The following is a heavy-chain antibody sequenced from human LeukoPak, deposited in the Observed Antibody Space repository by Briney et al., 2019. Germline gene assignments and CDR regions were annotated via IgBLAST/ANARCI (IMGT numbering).Heavy chain of an antibody. CDR2: ISSSSSTI. CDR3: ARDAVFGDYYYMDV. CDR1: GFTFSSYS. J-gene: IGHJ6*03. Sequence: PGGSLRLSCAASGFTFSSYSMNWVRQAPGKGLEWVSYISSSSSTIYYADSVKGRFTISRDNAKNSLYLQMNSLRAEDTAVYYCARDAVFGDYYYMDVWGKGTTVTVSS. V-gene: IGHV3-48*01. D-gene: IGHD3-16*01.